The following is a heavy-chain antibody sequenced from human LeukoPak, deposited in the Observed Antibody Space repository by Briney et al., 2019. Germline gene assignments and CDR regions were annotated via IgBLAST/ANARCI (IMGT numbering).Heavy chain of an antibody. Sequence: SETLSLTCTVSGGSISSGSYYWSWIRQPAGKGLEWIGRIYTSGSTNYNPSLESRVTISVDTSKNQFSLKLSSVTAADTAVYYCARDRYYYDGTLDYWGQGTLVTVSS. V-gene: IGHV4-61*02. CDR3: ARDRYYYDGTLDY. D-gene: IGHD3-22*01. CDR2: IYTSGST. J-gene: IGHJ4*02. CDR1: GGSISSGSYY.